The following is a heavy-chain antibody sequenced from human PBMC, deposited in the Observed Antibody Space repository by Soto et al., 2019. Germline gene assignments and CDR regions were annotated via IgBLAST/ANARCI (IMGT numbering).Heavy chain of an antibody. Sequence: GGSLRLSCAASGFTFSSYAMSWVRQAPGKGLEWVSAISGSGGSTYYADSVKGRFTISRDNSKNTLYLQMNSLRAEDTAVYYCAKDPPGDSGSYLYYYYYYGMDVWGQGTTVTVSS. CDR2: ISGSGGST. CDR3: AKDPPGDSGSYLYYYYYYGMDV. D-gene: IGHD1-26*01. V-gene: IGHV3-23*01. J-gene: IGHJ6*02. CDR1: GFTFSSYA.